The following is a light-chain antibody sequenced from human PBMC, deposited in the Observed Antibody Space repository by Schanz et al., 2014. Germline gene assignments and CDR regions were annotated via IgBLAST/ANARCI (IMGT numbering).Light chain of an antibody. V-gene: IGKV2-28*01. Sequence: DIVMTQSPLSLPVTPGEPASISCRSSQSLLHSNGYNYLDWYLQKPGQSPQLLIYLGSNRASGVPDRFSGSXXXXDFTLKISXXEAXXXXVYYCMQALQTRTFGQGTKVEIK. CDR1: QSLLHSNGYNY. CDR2: LGS. CDR3: MQALQTRT. J-gene: IGKJ1*01.